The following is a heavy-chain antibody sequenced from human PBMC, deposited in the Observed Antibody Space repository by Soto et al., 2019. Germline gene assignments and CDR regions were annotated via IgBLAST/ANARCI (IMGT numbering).Heavy chain of an antibody. D-gene: IGHD3-10*01. CDR3: ARRYGSAFDI. CDR2: IYYSGST. V-gene: IGHV4-59*01. Sequence: QVQLQESGPGLVKPSETLSLTCTVSGGSIGSCYWSWIRQPPGKGLEWIGYIYYSGSTNYNPSLKSRVTISVDTSKNQFSLKLSSVTAADTAVYYCARRYGSAFDIWGQGTMVTVSS. J-gene: IGHJ3*02. CDR1: GGSIGSCY.